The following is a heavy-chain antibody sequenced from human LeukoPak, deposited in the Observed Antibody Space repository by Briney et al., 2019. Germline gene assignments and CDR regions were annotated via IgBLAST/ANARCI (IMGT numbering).Heavy chain of an antibody. CDR2: ISLDGGNK. CDR1: GFTFNSYG. J-gene: IGHJ4*02. V-gene: IGHV3-30*18. CDR3: AKDNSLGYYDSSGYPDY. Sequence: PGGSLRLSCAASGFTFNSYGMHWVRQAPGKGLEWVAFISLDGGNKYYAELVNGRFTISRDNSKNTLDLQMNSLRAEDTAVYYCAKDNSLGYYDSSGYPDYWGQGTLVTVSS. D-gene: IGHD3-22*01.